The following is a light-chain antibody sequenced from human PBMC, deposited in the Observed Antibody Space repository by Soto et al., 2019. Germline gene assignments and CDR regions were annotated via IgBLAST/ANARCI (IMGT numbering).Light chain of an antibody. CDR2: GAS. V-gene: IGKV3-20*01. CDR3: HQYVSSPLT. J-gene: IGKJ4*02. CDR1: QSVSSSY. Sequence: EIVMTQSPGTLSLSPGERATLSCRASQSVSSSYLSSYQQKRGQALRLLIDGASSRATGIPDRFSGSGSGTDFTLTISSLQPEDFAVYYCHQYVSSPLTFGAGTKVEIK.